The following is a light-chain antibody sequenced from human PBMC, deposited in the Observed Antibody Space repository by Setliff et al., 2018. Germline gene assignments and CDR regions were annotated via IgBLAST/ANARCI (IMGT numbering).Light chain of an antibody. CDR3: QTWGTGIRI. Sequence: QSALAQSPSASGSLGASVNLTCTLSSGPSSYSIAWHQQQPPKGPRYLMRLNSDGSHSKGDGIPDRFSGSSSGAERYLTISSLQSEDEADYYCQTWGTGIRIFGGGTKVTVL. V-gene: IGLV4-69*01. J-gene: IGLJ2*01. CDR2: LNSDGSH. CDR1: SGPSSYS.